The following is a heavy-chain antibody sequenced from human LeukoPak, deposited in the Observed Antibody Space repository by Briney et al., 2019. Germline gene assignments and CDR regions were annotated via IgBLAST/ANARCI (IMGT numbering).Heavy chain of an antibody. J-gene: IGHJ4*02. CDR3: ASAYSPYCSGTSCSKSFDY. D-gene: IGHD2-2*01. CDR1: GGSFSGYY. CDR2: INHSGST. Sequence: SETLSLTCAVYGGSFSGYYWSWIRQPPGKGLEWIGEINHSGSTDYNPSLKSRVTISVDTSKNQFSLKLSSVTAADTAVYYCASAYSPYCSGTSCSKSFDYWGQGTLVTVSS. V-gene: IGHV4-34*01.